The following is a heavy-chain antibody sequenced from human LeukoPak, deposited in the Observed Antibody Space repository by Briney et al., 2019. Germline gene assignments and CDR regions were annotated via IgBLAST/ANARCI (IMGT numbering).Heavy chain of an antibody. CDR1: GYTFTSYG. J-gene: IGHJ6*04. Sequence: ASVKVSCKASGYTFTSYGISWVRQAPGQGLERMGWISAYNGNTNYAQKLQGRVTMTTDTSTSTAYMELRSLRSDDTAVYYCARDSITMVRGAYYGMDVWGKGTTVTVSS. V-gene: IGHV1-18*04. CDR3: ARDSITMVRGAYYGMDV. D-gene: IGHD3-10*01. CDR2: ISAYNGNT.